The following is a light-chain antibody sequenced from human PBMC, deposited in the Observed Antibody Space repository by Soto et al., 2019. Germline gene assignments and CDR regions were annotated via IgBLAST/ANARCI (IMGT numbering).Light chain of an antibody. Sequence: QSVLTQPPSASGSPGQSVTISCTGTSSDVGAYDYVSWYQQHPGKAPKLMIYEINKRPSGVPDRFSGSKSGTTASLTVSGLQAEDEADYYCSSFAGSNNFPYVFGTGTKLTVL. CDR2: EIN. V-gene: IGLV2-8*01. CDR1: SSDVGAYDY. CDR3: SSFAGSNNFPYV. J-gene: IGLJ1*01.